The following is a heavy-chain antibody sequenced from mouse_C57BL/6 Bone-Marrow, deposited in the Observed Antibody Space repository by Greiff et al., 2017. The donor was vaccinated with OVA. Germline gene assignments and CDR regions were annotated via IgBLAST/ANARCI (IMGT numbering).Heavy chain of an antibody. CDR3: TTLGRGFAY. CDR1: GFNIKDDY. V-gene: IGHV14-4*01. CDR2: IDPENGDT. D-gene: IGHD4-1*01. Sequence: EVQLQESGAELVRPGASVKLSCTASGFNIKDDYMHWVKQRPEQGLEWIGWIDPENGDTEYASKFQGKATITADTSSNTAYLQLSSLTSEDTAVYYCTTLGRGFAYWGQGTLVTVSA. J-gene: IGHJ3*01.